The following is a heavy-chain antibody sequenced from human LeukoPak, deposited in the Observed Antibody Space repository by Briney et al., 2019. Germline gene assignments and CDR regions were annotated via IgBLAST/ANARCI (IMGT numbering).Heavy chain of an antibody. D-gene: IGHD1-1*01. CDR3: ARRQGTTLNFDY. V-gene: IGHV1-18*01. J-gene: IGHJ4*02. CDR1: GYTFSSYG. Sequence: GASVKVSCKASGYTFSSYGFSWVRQAPGQGLEWMGWINAYNGNTNYAQSLQGRVTMTTDTSTSTAYMELRSLRSDDTAVYYCARRQGTTLNFDYWGQGTLVTGSS. CDR2: INAYNGNT.